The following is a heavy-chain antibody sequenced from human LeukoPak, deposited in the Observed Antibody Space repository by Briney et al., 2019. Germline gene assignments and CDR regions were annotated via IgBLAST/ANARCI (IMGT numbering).Heavy chain of an antibody. CDR3: ARGTYSTWYFAY. CDR1: DYTFMSYG. V-gene: IGHV1-18*01. J-gene: IGHJ4*02. D-gene: IGHD6-13*01. CDR2: ISGSNGNA. Sequence: VASVKVSCKASDYTFMSYGFSWVRQAPGQGLEWMGWISGSNGNANFAQKFQGRVTMTTDTSTSTAYMELRGLRSDDTAVYYCARGTYSTWYFAYWGQGTLVTVSS.